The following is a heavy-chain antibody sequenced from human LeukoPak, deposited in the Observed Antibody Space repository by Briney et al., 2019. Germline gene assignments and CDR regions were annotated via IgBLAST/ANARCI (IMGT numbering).Heavy chain of an antibody. D-gene: IGHD3-9*01. CDR2: IKKDGSEK. CDR1: GFTFSSYW. Sequence: GGSLRLSCAASGFTFSSYWMSWVRRAPGKGLEWVANIKKDGSEKYHVDSVKGRFTISRDNAKNSLYLQMNSLRAEDTAVYYCARGKEYFDWLLRAYYFDYWGQGTLVTVSS. V-gene: IGHV3-7*01. CDR3: ARGKEYFDWLLRAYYFDY. J-gene: IGHJ4*02.